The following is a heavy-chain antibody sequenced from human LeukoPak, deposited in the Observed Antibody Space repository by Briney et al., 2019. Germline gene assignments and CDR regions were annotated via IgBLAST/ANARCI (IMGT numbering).Heavy chain of an antibody. Sequence: ASVKDSCKASGYTFTGYYMHWVRQAPGQGLEWMGWINPNSGGTNYAQKFQGWVTMTRDTSISTAYMELSRLRSDDTAVYYCAVGIAAARPGGGMDVWGQGTTVTVSS. V-gene: IGHV1-2*04. CDR2: INPNSGGT. CDR1: GYTFTGYY. J-gene: IGHJ6*02. D-gene: IGHD6-13*01. CDR3: AVGIAAARPGGGMDV.